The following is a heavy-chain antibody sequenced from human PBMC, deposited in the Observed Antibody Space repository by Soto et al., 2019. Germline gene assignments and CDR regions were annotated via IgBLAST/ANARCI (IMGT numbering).Heavy chain of an antibody. V-gene: IGHV3-23*01. Sequence: GGSLRLSCAASGFTFSSYAMSWVRQAPGKGLEWVSAISGSGGSAYYADSVKGRFTISRDNSKNTLYLQMNSLRAEDTAVYYCAKDVSRGWYVFDYWGQGTLVTVSS. D-gene: IGHD6-19*01. J-gene: IGHJ4*02. CDR2: ISGSGGSA. CDR1: GFTFSSYA. CDR3: AKDVSRGWYVFDY.